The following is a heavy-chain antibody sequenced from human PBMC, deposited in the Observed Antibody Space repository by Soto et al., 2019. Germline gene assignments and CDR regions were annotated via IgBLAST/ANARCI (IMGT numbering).Heavy chain of an antibody. J-gene: IGHJ4*02. CDR2: ISGSGGST. CDR3: PKDHKRDGDYSDY. V-gene: IGHV3-23*01. Sequence: EVQLLESGGGLVQPGGSLRLSCAASGFTFSSYAMSWVRQAPGKGLEWVSAISGSGGSTYYADSVKGRFTISRDHSKNTLYQQMHRLRAEDTAVYHCPKDHKRDGDYSDYWGQGTLVTVSS. D-gene: IGHD4-17*01. CDR1: GFTFSSYA.